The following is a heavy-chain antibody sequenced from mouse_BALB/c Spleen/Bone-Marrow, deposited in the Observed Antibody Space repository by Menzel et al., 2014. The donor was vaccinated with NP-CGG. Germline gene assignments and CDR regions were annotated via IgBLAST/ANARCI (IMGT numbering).Heavy chain of an antibody. CDR2: VNVNGDRT. CDR3: ARGYDYSSWFAY. J-gene: IGHJ3*01. D-gene: IGHD2-4*01. Sequence: EVKLVESGGGLVQPGGSLKLSCAASGFTFSNYGMSWVRQTPDKRLEMIATVNVNGDRTYHPDSVKGRFTISRDNAKNTLSLQMGSLKSEDTAMYYCARGYDYSSWFAYWGQGTLVTVSA. V-gene: IGHV5-6-3*01. CDR1: GFTFSNYG.